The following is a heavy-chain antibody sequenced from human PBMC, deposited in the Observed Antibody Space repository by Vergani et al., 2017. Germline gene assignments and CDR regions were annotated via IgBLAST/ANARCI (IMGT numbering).Heavy chain of an antibody. CDR2: IYSTGST. CDR1: GGSFNTYY. Sequence: QVQLEESGPGLVKPSETLSLTCTVSGGSFNTYYWSWIRHSPGKGLEWSGYIYSTGSTNYNPSLNSRVTMSVGTSKNQFSLKLRSVTAADTAVYFCARVMYRDEASTGYRLEGMDIWGQGTTVTISS. V-gene: IGHV4-59*13. CDR3: ARVMYRDEASTGYRLEGMDI. D-gene: IGHD2-8*02. J-gene: IGHJ6*02.